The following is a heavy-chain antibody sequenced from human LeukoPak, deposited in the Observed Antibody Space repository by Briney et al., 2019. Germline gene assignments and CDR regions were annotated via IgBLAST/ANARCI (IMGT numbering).Heavy chain of an antibody. V-gene: IGHV1-2*02. CDR3: ARGHYYESSGYYEQDY. D-gene: IGHD3-22*01. J-gene: IGHJ4*02. CDR1: GYTFTSYY. CDR2: INPNSGGT. Sequence: GASVKVSCKASGYTFTSYYIHWVRQAPGQGLEWMGWINPNSGGTNYAQKFQGRVTMTRDTSISTAYMELSRLRSDDTAVYYCARGHYYESSGYYEQDYWGQGTLVTVSS.